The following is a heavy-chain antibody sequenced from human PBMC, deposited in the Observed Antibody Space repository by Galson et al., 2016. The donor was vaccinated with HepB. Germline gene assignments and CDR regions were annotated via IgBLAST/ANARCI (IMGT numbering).Heavy chain of an antibody. J-gene: IGHJ4*02. Sequence: SETLSLTCTVHGGSLGGYCWSWIRQPPGKGLEWIGEINHSGGTSYNPSLKGRVTISIDTSKNQFSLKVSSVTAADTAVYFCARDLWSGGPEGYWGQGTLVSVSS. CDR3: ARDLWSGGPEGY. V-gene: IGHV4-34*01. D-gene: IGHD3-3*01. CDR2: INHSGGT. CDR1: GGSLGGYC.